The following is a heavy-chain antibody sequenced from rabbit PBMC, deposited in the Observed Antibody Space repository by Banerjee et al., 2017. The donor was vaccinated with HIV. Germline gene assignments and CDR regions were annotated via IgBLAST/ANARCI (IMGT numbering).Heavy chain of an antibody. CDR2: IDPGFGRT. CDR1: GFDFSTYG. V-gene: IGHV1S47*01. J-gene: IGHJ4*01. Sequence: QEQLVESGGGLVQPGGSLTLSCKASGFDFSTYGVSWVRQAPGKGLEWIGYIDPGFGRTCYASWVNGRFTISSHNAQNTLYLQLNSLTAADTATYFCVREGYYIYGYAGDDHNLWGPGTLVTVS. CDR3: VREGYYIYGYAGDDHNL. D-gene: IGHD6-1*01.